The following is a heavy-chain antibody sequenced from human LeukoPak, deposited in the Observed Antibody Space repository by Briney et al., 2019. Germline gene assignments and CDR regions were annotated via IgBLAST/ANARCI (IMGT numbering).Heavy chain of an antibody. J-gene: IGHJ6*03. CDR1: GYTFTGYY. CDR3: ARDALPRYYYYYMDV. Sequence: ASVKVSCKASGYTFTGYYMHWVRQAPGQGLEWMGWINPNSGGTNYAQKFQGRVTTTRDTSISTAYMELSRLRSDDTAVYYCARDALPRYYYYYMDVWGKGTTVTVSS. CDR2: INPNSGGT. V-gene: IGHV1-2*02.